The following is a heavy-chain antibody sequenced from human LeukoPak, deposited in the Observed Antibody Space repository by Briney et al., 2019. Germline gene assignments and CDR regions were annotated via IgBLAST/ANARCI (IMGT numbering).Heavy chain of an antibody. V-gene: IGHV3-23*01. Sequence: GGSLRLSCAASGFTFNNYAMNWVRQAPGKGLEWVSAISGSGGSTYYADSVKGRFTISRDNAKNSLYLQMNSLRAEDTAVYYCARPRSGYCSGGSCSFWGQGTLVTVSS. CDR2: ISGSGGST. CDR1: GFTFNNYA. CDR3: ARPRSGYCSGGSCSF. J-gene: IGHJ4*02. D-gene: IGHD2-15*01.